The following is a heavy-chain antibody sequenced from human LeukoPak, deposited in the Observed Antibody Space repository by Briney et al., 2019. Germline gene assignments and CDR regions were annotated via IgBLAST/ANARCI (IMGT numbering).Heavy chain of an antibody. D-gene: IGHD1-1*01. CDR1: GFTFTSYA. J-gene: IGHJ4*02. V-gene: IGHV3-23*01. CDR2: ISGSGAVT. CDR3: ARLKDGAGTDY. Sequence: GGSLRLSCAASGFTFTSYAMTWVRQAPGKGLEWVSSISGSGAVTYYTDSVKGRFTFSRDNSRNTAYLQMNSLRAEDTAVYYCARLKDGAGTDYWGQGTLVTVSS.